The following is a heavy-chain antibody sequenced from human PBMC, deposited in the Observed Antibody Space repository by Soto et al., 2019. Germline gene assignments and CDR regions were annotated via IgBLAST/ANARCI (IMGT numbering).Heavy chain of an antibody. CDR2: IYYSGST. CDR3: ARTVPYYDFWSGYYTYFDY. CDR1: GGSISSYY. J-gene: IGHJ4*02. Sequence: SETLSLTCTVSGGSISSYYWSWIRQPPGKGLEWIGYIYYSGSTNYNPSLKSRVTISVDTSKNQFSLKLSSVTAADTAVYYCARTVPYYDFWSGYYTYFDYWGQGTRVTVSS. V-gene: IGHV4-59*01. D-gene: IGHD3-3*01.